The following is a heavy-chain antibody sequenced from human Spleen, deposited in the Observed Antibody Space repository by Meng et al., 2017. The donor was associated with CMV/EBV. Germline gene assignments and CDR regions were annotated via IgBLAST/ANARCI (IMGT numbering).Heavy chain of an antibody. Sequence: SVKVSCKASGDTSSTYAITWVRQAPGQGLEWMGGIIPLYGRPNYAQKFQGRVTITADESTTTGYMELRSLRSDDTAVYYCARDWCTGGTCYSSPFDYWGQGTLVTVSS. V-gene: IGHV1-69*13. J-gene: IGHJ4*02. D-gene: IGHD2-21*01. CDR1: GDTSSTYA. CDR2: IIPLYGRP. CDR3: ARDWCTGGTCYSSPFDY.